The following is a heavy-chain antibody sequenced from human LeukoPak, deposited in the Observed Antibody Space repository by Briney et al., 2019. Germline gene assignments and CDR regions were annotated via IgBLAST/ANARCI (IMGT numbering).Heavy chain of an antibody. CDR1: GFTFSSYG. CDR3: ANGYYGMDV. CDR2: ISYVGSNK. Sequence: GGSLRLSCAASGFTFSSYGMHWVRQAPGKGLEWVAVISYVGSNKYYADSVKGRFTISRDNSKNTLYLQMNSLRAEDTAVYYCANGYYGMDVWGQGTTVTVSS. V-gene: IGHV3-30*18. J-gene: IGHJ6*02.